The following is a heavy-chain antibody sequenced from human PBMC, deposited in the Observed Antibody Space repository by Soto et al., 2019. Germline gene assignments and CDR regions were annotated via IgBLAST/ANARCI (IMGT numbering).Heavy chain of an antibody. J-gene: IGHJ6*02. Sequence: GGSLRLSCAASGFTFSSYAMSWVRQAPGKGLEWVSVISGGGGGTYYADSVKGRFTISRGNSKNTLYLQMNSLRAEDTAVYYCAKALDSSSWTPRSMDVWGQGTTVTVSS. CDR3: AKALDSSSWTPRSMDV. CDR2: ISGGGGGT. V-gene: IGHV3-23*01. CDR1: GFTFSSYA. D-gene: IGHD6-13*01.